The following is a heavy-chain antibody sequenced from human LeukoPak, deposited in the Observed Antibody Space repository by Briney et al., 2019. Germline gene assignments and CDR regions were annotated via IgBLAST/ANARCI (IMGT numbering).Heavy chain of an antibody. CDR3: ARDGRTDSSGSFY. J-gene: IGHJ4*02. CDR1: GGSISSYY. V-gene: IGHV4-59*01. D-gene: IGHD6-19*01. CDR2: IYYSGST. Sequence: PSETLSLICTVSGGSISSYYWSWIRQPPGKGLEWIGYIYYSGSTNYNPSLKSRVTISVDTSKNQFSLKLSSVTAADTAVYYCARDGRTDSSGSFYWGQGTLVTVSS.